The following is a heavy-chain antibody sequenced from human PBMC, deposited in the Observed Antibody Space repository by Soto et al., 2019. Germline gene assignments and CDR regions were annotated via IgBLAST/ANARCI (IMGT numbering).Heavy chain of an antibody. V-gene: IGHV4-39*01. Sequence: QLQLQESGPGLVKPSETLSLTCTVSGGSISSRSYYWGWIRQPPGKGLEWIGSISYSETTYYNTSLKSRVTISLDTSKTQFSLKLSSVTAADTAVYFCARFFSPGWYFDLWGRGTLVTVSS. J-gene: IGHJ2*01. CDR2: ISYSETT. CDR3: ARFFSPGWYFDL. CDR1: GGSISSRSYY.